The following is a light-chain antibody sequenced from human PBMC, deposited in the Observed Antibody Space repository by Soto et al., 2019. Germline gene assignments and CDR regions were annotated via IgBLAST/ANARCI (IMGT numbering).Light chain of an antibody. Sequence: EIVVSQSPATLSLSQGERATLSCRASQSVSSYLAWYQQKPGQAPRLLIYDASNRATGIPARFSGSGSGTEFTLTISSLQSEDFAVYYCQQYNNWWTFGQGTKVDIK. V-gene: IGKV3D-15*01. CDR3: QQYNNWWT. CDR2: DAS. CDR1: QSVSSY. J-gene: IGKJ1*01.